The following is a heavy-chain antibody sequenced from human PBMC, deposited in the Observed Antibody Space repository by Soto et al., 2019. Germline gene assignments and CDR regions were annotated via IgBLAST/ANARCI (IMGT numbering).Heavy chain of an antibody. J-gene: IGHJ1*01. CDR3: ARSMSGAVPDSCGY. CDR1: GFVFSRYA. D-gene: IGHD2-15*01. Sequence: QVQLVESGGRVVQPGGSLRLSCAASGFVFSRYAIHWVRQAPGKGLEWVTVISKDGSVNYYADSVRGRFSISRDKSKNTVYLEMNELRGDDTAIFYCARSMSGAVPDSCGYWGQGTLGTVSS. CDR2: ISKDGSVN. V-gene: IGHV3-30-3*01.